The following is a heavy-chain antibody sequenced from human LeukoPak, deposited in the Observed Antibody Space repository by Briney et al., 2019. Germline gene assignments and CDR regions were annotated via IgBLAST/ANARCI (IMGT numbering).Heavy chain of an antibody. V-gene: IGHV4-59*01. CDR1: GGSISSYY. CDR2: IYYSGST. D-gene: IGHD3-22*01. CDR3: ARGGYYDKEAFDI. Sequence: SETLSLTCTVFGGSISSYYWSWIRQPPGKGLEWIGYIYYSGSTNYNPSLRSRVTISVDTFKNQFSLKLGSVTAADTAVYYCARGGYYDKEAFDIWGQGTMVTVSS. J-gene: IGHJ3*02.